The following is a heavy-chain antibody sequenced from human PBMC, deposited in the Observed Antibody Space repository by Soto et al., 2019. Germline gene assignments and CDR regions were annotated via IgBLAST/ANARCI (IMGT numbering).Heavy chain of an antibody. V-gene: IGHV4-39*01. CDR1: GGSVSSSGYY. CDR3: ARHERSIGVVPPAIQRGDNQPGY. CDR2: IYNTEGA. J-gene: IGHJ4*02. D-gene: IGHD2-2*01. Sequence: QLHLQESGPGLVKPSETLSLTCTVSGGSVSSSGYYWAWIRQPPGKGLEWIGSIYNTEGASYNPSLKSRVIISVDTSNNQLPLKLISVTAADTAVYYCARHERSIGVVPPAIQRGDNQPGYWGQGPLVTVSS.